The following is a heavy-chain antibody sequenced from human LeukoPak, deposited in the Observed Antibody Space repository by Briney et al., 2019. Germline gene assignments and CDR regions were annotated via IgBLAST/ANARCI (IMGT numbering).Heavy chain of an antibody. CDR1: GGSISSSSYY. D-gene: IGHD6-13*01. CDR2: IYYSGST. V-gene: IGHV4-39*01. J-gene: IGHJ6*03. Sequence: SETLSLTCTVSGGSISSSSYYWGWIRQPPGKGLEWIGSIYYSGSTYYNPSLKSRVTISVDTSKNQFSLKLNSVTAADTAVYYCARGRVSSSTWYSTYYYYFYMDVWGKGTTVTVSS. CDR3: ARGRVSSSTWYSTYYYYFYMDV.